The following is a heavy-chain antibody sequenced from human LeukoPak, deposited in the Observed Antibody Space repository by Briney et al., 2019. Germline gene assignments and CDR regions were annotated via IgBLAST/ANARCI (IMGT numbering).Heavy chain of an antibody. CDR3: ARQYYDVLTGYPYYFDY. V-gene: IGHV4-39*01. CDR1: GGSISNSSYY. Sequence: PSETLSLTCTVSGGSISNSSYYWGWIRQPPGKGLEWIGAIYYSGSTYFDPSLKSRVTMSVDTSKNQFSLKLTSVTATDTAVYFCARQYYDVLTGYPYYFDYWGQGTLVTVSS. CDR2: IYYSGST. D-gene: IGHD3-9*01. J-gene: IGHJ4*02.